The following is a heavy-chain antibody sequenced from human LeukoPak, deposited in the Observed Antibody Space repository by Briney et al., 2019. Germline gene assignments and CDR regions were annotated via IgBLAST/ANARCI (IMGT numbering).Heavy chain of an antibody. CDR3: ARDRMVRGVIISLPDY. Sequence: ASVKVSCKASGYTFTSYAMHWVRQAPGQRLEWMGWINAGNGNTKYSQKFQGRVTITRDTSASTAYMELSSLRSEDTAVYYCARDRMVRGVIISLPDYWGQGTLVTVSS. CDR1: GYTFTSYA. V-gene: IGHV1-3*01. D-gene: IGHD3-10*01. J-gene: IGHJ4*02. CDR2: INAGNGNT.